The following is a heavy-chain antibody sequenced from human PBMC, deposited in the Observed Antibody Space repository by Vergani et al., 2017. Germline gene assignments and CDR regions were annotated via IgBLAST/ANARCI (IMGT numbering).Heavy chain of an antibody. Sequence: EVQLVESGGGLVKPGGSLRLSCSASGFTFSSYAMHWVRQAPGKGLEYVSAISSNGGSTYYAVSVKGSFTISRDNSKNTLYLQMSSLRAEDMAVYYCVKGIAAAGSFDYWGQGTLVTVSS. D-gene: IGHD6-13*01. CDR3: VKGIAAAGSFDY. J-gene: IGHJ4*02. V-gene: IGHV3-64D*06. CDR1: GFTFSSYA. CDR2: ISSNGGST.